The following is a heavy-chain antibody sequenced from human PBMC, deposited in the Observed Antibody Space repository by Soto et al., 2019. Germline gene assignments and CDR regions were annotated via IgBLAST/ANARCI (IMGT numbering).Heavy chain of an antibody. J-gene: IGHJ4*02. CDR1: GDTFTDYY. Sequence: QVQLVQSGAEVKKPGASVKVSCKASGDTFTDYYIHWVRQAPGEGLEWMGTVNPSGGHTTYAQHFLGRMTMTRDTSTSTLYMELTSLTSEDTAVYYCARGGQAVVVTAALHYWGQGTLVTVSS. D-gene: IGHD2-21*02. V-gene: IGHV1-46*01. CDR2: VNPSGGHT. CDR3: ARGGQAVVVTAALHY.